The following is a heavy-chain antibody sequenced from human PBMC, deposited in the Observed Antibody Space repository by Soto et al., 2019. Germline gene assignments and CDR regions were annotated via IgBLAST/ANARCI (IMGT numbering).Heavy chain of an antibody. CDR3: AIDVDVTMIVVVCDYGMDV. D-gene: IGHD3-22*01. CDR2: IIPIFGTA. CDR1: GGTFSSYA. V-gene: IGHV1-69*01. Sequence: QVQLVQSGAEVKKPGSSVKVSCKASGGTFSSYAISWVRQAPGQGLVWMGGIIPIFGTANYAQNFQGRVTITADESTSTAYMELSSLRSEDTAVYYCAIDVDVTMIVVVCDYGMDVWGQGTTVTVAS. J-gene: IGHJ6*02.